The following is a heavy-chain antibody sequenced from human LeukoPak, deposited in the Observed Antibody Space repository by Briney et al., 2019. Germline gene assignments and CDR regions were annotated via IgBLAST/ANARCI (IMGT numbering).Heavy chain of an antibody. V-gene: IGHV4-39*01. CDR2: FHYSGSN. CDR1: GGSISSTYYY. J-gene: IGHJ6*02. CDR3: ARGYPAFGMDV. D-gene: IGHD6-13*01. Sequence: PSETLSLTCTVSGGSISSTYYYWGWIRQPPGKGLEWIGNFHYSGSNSYNPSLKSRVTISADTSKNQFSLRLSSVTAADAAVYYCARGYPAFGMDVWGQGTTVTVSS.